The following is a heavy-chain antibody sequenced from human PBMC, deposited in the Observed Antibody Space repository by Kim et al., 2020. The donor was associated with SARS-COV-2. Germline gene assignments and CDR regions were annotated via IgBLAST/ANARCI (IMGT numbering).Heavy chain of an antibody. CDR3: VKVAANRKYKTDYFDY. CDR1: GFTFSSYA. CDR2: ISSNGRST. J-gene: IGHJ4*02. D-gene: IGHD1-20*01. V-gene: IGHV3-64*05. Sequence: GGSLRLSCSASGFTFSSYAMHWVRQAPGKGLEYVSAISSNGRSTYYAESVKGRFTISRDNSKNTLYVQMSSLRAEDTAVYYCVKVAANRKYKTDYFDYWGQGTLVTVSS.